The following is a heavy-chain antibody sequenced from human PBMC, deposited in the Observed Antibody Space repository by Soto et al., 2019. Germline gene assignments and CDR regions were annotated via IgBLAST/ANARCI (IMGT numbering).Heavy chain of an antibody. J-gene: IGHJ6*03. D-gene: IGHD5-18*01. V-gene: IGHV1-8*01. Sequence: ASVKVSCKASGYTFTSYDINWVRQATGQGLEWMGWMNPNSGNTGYAQKFQGRVTMTRNTSISTAYMELSSLRSEDTAVYYCARSEKDTAMAYYYYYYMDVWGKGTTVTVSS. CDR3: ARSEKDTAMAYYYYYYMDV. CDR2: MNPNSGNT. CDR1: GYTFTSYD.